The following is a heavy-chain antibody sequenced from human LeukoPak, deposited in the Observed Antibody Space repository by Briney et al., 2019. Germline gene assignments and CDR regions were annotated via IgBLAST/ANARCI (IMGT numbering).Heavy chain of an antibody. V-gene: IGHV3-7*04. CDR1: GFTFSYYW. Sequence: GGSLRLSCAASGFTFSYYWMGWVRQAPGKGLEWVANIKQDGSEKYYVDSVKGRFTISRDNAKNSLYLQMNSMRAEDTAVYYCARDEHQYYHASSGRFDYWGQRILVTVSS. CDR2: IKQDGSEK. CDR3: ARDEHQYYHASSGRFDY. D-gene: IGHD3-22*01. J-gene: IGHJ4*02.